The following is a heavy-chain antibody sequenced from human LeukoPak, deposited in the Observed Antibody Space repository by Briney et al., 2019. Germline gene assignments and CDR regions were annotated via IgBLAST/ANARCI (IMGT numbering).Heavy chain of an antibody. CDR2: IRYDGSNK. V-gene: IGHV3-30*02. D-gene: IGHD3-22*01. J-gene: IGHJ4*02. Sequence: PGGSLRLSCAASGFTFSSYGMHWVRQAPGKVLEWVAFIRYDGSNKYYADSVKGRFTISRDNSKNTLYLQMNSLRAEDTAVYYCAKVSDSSGYYGYWGQGTLVTVSS. CDR3: AKVSDSSGYYGY. CDR1: GFTFSSYG.